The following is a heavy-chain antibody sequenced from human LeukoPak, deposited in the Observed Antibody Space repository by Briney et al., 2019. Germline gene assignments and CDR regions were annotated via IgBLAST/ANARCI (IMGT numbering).Heavy chain of an antibody. CDR3: ARDSAMGAASFDY. Sequence: PSETLSPTCTVSGGSISSYYWSWIRQPPGKGLEWIGYIYYSGSTNYNPSLKSRVTISVDASKNQFSLKLSSVTAADTAVYYCARDSAMGAASFDYWGQGTLVTVSS. J-gene: IGHJ4*02. CDR2: IYYSGST. D-gene: IGHD2-15*01. V-gene: IGHV4-59*12. CDR1: GGSISSYY.